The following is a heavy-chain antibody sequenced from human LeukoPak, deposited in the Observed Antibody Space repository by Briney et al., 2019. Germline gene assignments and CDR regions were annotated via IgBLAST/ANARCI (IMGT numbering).Heavy chain of an antibody. V-gene: IGHV4-39*01. CDR3: ARHGYTADDY. CDR2: IYYSGST. Sequence: SETLSLTCTVSGGSISSSSYYWGWIRQPPGKGLEWIGSIYYSGSTYYNPPLKSRVTISVDTSKNQFSLKLSSVTAADTAVYYCARHGYTADDYWGQGTLVTVSS. J-gene: IGHJ4*02. CDR1: GGSISSSSYY. D-gene: IGHD2-2*02.